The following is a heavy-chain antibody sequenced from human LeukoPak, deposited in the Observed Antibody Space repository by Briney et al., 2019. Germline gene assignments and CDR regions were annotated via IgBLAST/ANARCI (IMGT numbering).Heavy chain of an antibody. V-gene: IGHV3-72*01. CDR2: TRNKANSYTT. CDR3: ARSSVSSVRYFFDY. D-gene: IGHD3-16*01. Sequence: GGSLRLSCVASGFTFSDHYMDWVRQAPGKGLEWVGRTRNKANSYTTEYAASVKGRFTISRGDSKNSLYLQMNSLKTEDTAVYYCARSSVSSVRYFFDYWGQGTLVTVSS. CDR1: GFTFSDHY. J-gene: IGHJ4*02.